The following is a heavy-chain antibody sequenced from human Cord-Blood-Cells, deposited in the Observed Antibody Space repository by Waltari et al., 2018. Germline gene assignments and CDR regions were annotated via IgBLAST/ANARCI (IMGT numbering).Heavy chain of an antibody. CDR1: GGSISSSSYY. V-gene: IGHV4-39*01. CDR2: IYYSGST. J-gene: IGHJ4*02. CDR3: ASIAVAGLLFDY. D-gene: IGHD6-19*01. Sequence: QLQLQESGPGLVKPSETLSLTCTVSGGSISSSSYYWGWIRQPPGKGLEWIGSIYYSGSTYYNPSLKSRVTISVDTSKNQFSLKLSSVTAADTAVYYCASIAVAGLLFDYRGQGTLVTVSS.